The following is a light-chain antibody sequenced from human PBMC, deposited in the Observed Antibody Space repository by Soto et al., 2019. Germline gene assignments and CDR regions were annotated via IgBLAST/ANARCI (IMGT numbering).Light chain of an antibody. Sequence: DIQMTQSPSSLSASVGDRVTITCRASQSISSYLNWYQQKPGKATKLLIYAASSLQSGVPSRFSGSGSGTDFTLTTSSLQPEDFATYYCQQSYSTTRTFGQGTKVDIX. CDR2: AAS. J-gene: IGKJ1*01. CDR3: QQSYSTTRT. CDR1: QSISSY. V-gene: IGKV1-39*01.